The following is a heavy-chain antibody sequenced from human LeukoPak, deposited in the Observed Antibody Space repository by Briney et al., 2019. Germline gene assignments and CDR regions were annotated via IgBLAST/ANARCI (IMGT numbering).Heavy chain of an antibody. Sequence: QPGGSLRLSCAASGFTFSTYWMSWVRQAPGKGLEWVANINQDGSKKYYVDSVKGRFTISRDNAKNSLYLQMHSLRAEDTAVYYCARDSAMDDYWGQGTLVTVSS. CDR1: GFTFSTYW. CDR2: INQDGSKK. J-gene: IGHJ4*02. D-gene: IGHD2-2*01. V-gene: IGHV3-7*01. CDR3: ARDSAMDDY.